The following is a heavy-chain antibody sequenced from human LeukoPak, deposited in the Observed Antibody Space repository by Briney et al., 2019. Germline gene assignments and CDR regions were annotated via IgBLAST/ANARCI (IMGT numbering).Heavy chain of an antibody. CDR1: GFTFSSYW. D-gene: IGHD3-10*01. V-gene: IGHV3-74*01. J-gene: IGHJ3*02. CDR2: INSDGSST. Sequence: GGSLRLSCAASGFTFSSYWMHWVRQAPGKGLVWVSRINSDGSSTSYADSVKGRFTISRENAKNSFYLQVNSLRAGDTAVYYCARGLWFGDISRAAFDIWGQGTMVVVSS. CDR3: ARGLWFGDISRAAFDI.